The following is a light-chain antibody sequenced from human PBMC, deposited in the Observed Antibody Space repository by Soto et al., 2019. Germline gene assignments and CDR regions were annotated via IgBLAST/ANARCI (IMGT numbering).Light chain of an antibody. J-gene: IGKJ5*01. CDR2: GAS. CDR1: QSVSSSY. CDR3: QQYDDSFT. Sequence: EIVLTQSPDTLSLSPGESATLSCRASQSVSSSYLAWYQQKPGRAPRLLIYGASNRATGIPDRFSGSGSGTDFTLTISRLEPEVFAVFYCQQYDDSFTFGQGTRLEIE. V-gene: IGKV3-20*01.